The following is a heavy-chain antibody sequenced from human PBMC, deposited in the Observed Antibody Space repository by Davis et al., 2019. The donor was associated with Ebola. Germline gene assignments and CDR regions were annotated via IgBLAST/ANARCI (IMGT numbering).Heavy chain of an antibody. CDR2: MNPNSGNT. CDR1: GYTFTGYY. V-gene: IGHV1-8*02. J-gene: IGHJ4*02. CDR3: ARAPTWSQINYYCFDY. D-gene: IGHD3-10*01. Sequence: ASVKVSCKASGYTFTGYYMHWVRQAPGQGLEWMGWMNPNSGNTGYAQKFQGRVTMTGNTSISTAYMELSSLRSEDTAVYYCARAPTWSQINYYCFDYWGQGTLVTVSS.